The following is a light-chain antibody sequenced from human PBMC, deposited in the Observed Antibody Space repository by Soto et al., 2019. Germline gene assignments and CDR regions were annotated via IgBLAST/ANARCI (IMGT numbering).Light chain of an antibody. V-gene: IGLV2-14*01. J-gene: IGLJ2*01. CDR3: SSYTSSSTPVV. CDR1: SSDVGGYNY. CDR2: DVS. Sequence: QSALTQPASVSGSPGQSITISCTGTSSDVGGYNYVSWYQQHPGKAPKLMIYDVSNRPSGVSNRFSGSKSGNTASLTISGLQAEDEADYSCSSYTSSSTPVVFGGGTKLTV.